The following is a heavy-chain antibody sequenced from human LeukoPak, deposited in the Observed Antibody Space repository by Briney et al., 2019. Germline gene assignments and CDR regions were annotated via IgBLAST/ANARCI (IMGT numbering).Heavy chain of an antibody. D-gene: IGHD1-20*01. V-gene: IGHV4-59*01. CDR3: ARELYNWKGRRHAIDI. CDR2: IYYSGST. CDR1: GGSISRYY. J-gene: IGHJ3*02. Sequence: PSETLSLTCTVSGGSISRYYWSWVRQPPGKGLEYIVSIYYSGSTNYNPSLKSRVTISLDTSRSQFSLKLTSVTAADTAVYYCARELYNWKGRRHAIDIWGQGTMVTVSS.